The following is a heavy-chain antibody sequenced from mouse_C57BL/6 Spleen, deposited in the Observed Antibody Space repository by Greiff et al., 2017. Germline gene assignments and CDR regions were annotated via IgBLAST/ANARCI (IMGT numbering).Heavy chain of an antibody. CDR2: INYDGSST. CDR3: ARSYDYDDVYYFDY. D-gene: IGHD2-4*01. Sequence: EVKLMESEGGLVQPGSSMKLSCTASGFTFSDYYMAWVRQVPEKGLEWVANINYDGSSTYYLDSLKSRFIISRDNAKNILYLQMSSLKSEDTATYYCARSYDYDDVYYFDYWGQGTTLTVSS. CDR1: GFTFSDYY. V-gene: IGHV5-16*01. J-gene: IGHJ2*01.